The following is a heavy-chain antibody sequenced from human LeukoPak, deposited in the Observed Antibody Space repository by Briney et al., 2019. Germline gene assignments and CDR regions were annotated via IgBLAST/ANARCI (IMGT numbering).Heavy chain of an antibody. V-gene: IGHV1-2*02. CDR2: INPDSGGT. CDR3: ARTFYDTLDSDAFDF. CDR1: GYTFTGYY. D-gene: IGHD2/OR15-2a*01. J-gene: IGHJ3*01. Sequence: GASVKVSCKASGYTFTGYYTHWVRQAPGQGLEWMGWINPDSGGTNNAQKFQGRVTMTRDTSISTAYMELSRLRSDDTAVYYCARTFYDTLDSDAFDFWGQGTMVTVSS.